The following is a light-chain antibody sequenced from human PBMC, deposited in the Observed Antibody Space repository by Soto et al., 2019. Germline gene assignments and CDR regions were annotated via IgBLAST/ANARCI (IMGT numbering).Light chain of an antibody. J-gene: IGLJ1*01. CDR2: EVR. CDR1: SSDVGSYNY. CDR3: ISYTGSDTSYV. Sequence: QSALTQPASVSGSPGQSITISCTGTSSDVGSYNYVAWYQQFPGKTPKLMIYEVRKRPSGVSARFSGSKSGNTASLTISGLQAEDEADYYCISYTGSDTSYVFGTGTKVTVL. V-gene: IGLV2-14*01.